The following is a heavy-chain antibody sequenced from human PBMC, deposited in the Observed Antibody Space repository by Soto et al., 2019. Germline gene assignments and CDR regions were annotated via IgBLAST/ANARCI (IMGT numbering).Heavy chain of an antibody. D-gene: IGHD3-3*01. CDR3: ARDREKRITIFGVAPGWFDP. CDR1: GDSVSSNSAA. V-gene: IGHV6-1*01. J-gene: IGHJ5*02. CDR2: TYYRSKWYN. Sequence: SQTLSLTCAISGDSVSSNSAAWNWIRQSPSRGLEWLGRTYYRSKWYNDYAVSVKSRITSNPDTSKNQFSLQLNSVTPEDTAVYYCARDREKRITIFGVAPGWFDPWGQGTLVTVSS.